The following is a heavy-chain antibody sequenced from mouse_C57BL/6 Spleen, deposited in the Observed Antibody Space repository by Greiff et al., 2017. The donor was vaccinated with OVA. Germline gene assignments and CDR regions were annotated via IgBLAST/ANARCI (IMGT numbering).Heavy chain of an antibody. J-gene: IGHJ4*01. CDR1: GYAFSSSW. CDR2: IYPGDGYT. CDR3: AYYGSSYAMDY. Sequence: QVQLQQSGPELVKPGASVKISCKASGYAFSSSWMNWVKQRPGKGLEWIGRIYPGDGYTNYNGKFKGKATLTADKSSSTAYMQLSSLTSEDSAVYFCAYYGSSYAMDYWGQGTSVTVSS. V-gene: IGHV1-82*01. D-gene: IGHD1-1*01.